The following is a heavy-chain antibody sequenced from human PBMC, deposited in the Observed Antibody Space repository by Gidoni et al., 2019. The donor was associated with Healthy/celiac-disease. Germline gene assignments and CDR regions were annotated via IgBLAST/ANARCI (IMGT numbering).Heavy chain of an antibody. V-gene: IGHV7-4-1*02. J-gene: IGHJ5*02. CDR1: GYTFTSYA. Sequence: QVQLVQSGSELKKPGASVKVSCKASGYTFTSYAMNWVRQAPGQGLEWMGWINTNPGNPTYAQGFTGRFVFSLDTSVSTAYLQISSLKAEDTAVYYCARGARMITMVRGRNSNWFDPWGQGTLVTVSS. CDR2: INTNPGNP. CDR3: ARGARMITMVRGRNSNWFDP. D-gene: IGHD3-10*01.